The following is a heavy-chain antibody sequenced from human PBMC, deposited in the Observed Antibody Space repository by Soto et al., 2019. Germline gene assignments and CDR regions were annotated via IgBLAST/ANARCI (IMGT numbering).Heavy chain of an antibody. CDR3: ARTTLVDTAMVLFDY. Sequence: SGPTLVKPTPTLTLTCTFSGFSLSTSGVGVGWIRQPPGKALEWLALIYWDDDKRYSPSLKSRLTITKDTSKNQVVLTMTNMDPVDTATYYCARTTLVDTAMVLFDYWGQGTLVTVSS. J-gene: IGHJ4*02. CDR1: GFSLSTSGVG. CDR2: IYWDDDK. D-gene: IGHD5-18*01. V-gene: IGHV2-5*02.